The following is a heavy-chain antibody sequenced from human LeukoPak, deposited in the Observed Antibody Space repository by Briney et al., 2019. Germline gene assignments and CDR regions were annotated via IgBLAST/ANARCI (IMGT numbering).Heavy chain of an antibody. D-gene: IGHD5-12*01. CDR2: IIPIFGTA. V-gene: IGHV1-69*06. Sequence: HRASVKVSCKSSGYTFSNYAINWVRQAPGQGLEWMGGIIPIFGTANYAQKFQGRVTITADKSTSTAYMELSSLRSEDTAVYYCARLIDSGYDLFDYWGQGTLVTVSS. CDR1: GYTFSNYA. J-gene: IGHJ4*02. CDR3: ARLIDSGYDLFDY.